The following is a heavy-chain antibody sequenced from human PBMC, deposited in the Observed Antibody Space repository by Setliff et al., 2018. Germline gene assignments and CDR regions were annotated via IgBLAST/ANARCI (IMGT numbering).Heavy chain of an antibody. CDR1: GGSISGYY. Sequence: SETLSLTCTVSGGSISGYYWSWIRQPAGKGLEWIGRISTSGSTNYNPSFKSRLTMSVDTSKNQFSLKVTSVTAADTAVYYCVRSMPDTANFDYWGQGTLVTVSS. CDR2: ISTSGST. D-gene: IGHD5-18*01. V-gene: IGHV4-4*07. J-gene: IGHJ4*02. CDR3: VRSMPDTANFDY.